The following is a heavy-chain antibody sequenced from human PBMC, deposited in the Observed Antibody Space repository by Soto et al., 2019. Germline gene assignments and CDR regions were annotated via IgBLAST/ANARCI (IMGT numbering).Heavy chain of an antibody. D-gene: IGHD3-22*01. J-gene: IGHJ5*02. V-gene: IGHV4-59*01. CDR2: IYYSGST. Sequence: KPSETLSLTCTVSGGSISSYYWSWIRQPPGKGLEWIGYIYYSGSTNYNPSLKSRVTISVDTSKNQFSLKLSSVTAADTAVYYCAREVYDSSGYLNWFDPWGQGTLVTVSS. CDR1: GGSISSYY. CDR3: AREVYDSSGYLNWFDP.